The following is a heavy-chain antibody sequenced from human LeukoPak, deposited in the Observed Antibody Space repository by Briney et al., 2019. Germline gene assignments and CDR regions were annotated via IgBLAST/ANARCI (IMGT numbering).Heavy chain of an antibody. J-gene: IGHJ6*02. CDR1: GYTFTSYG. V-gene: IGHV1-18*01. CDR3: ARGGYSSGWYLGMDV. D-gene: IGHD6-19*01. Sequence: ASVKVTCKASGYTFTSYGISWVRQPPGQGLERMGWITAYNGNTNYAQKLQGRVTMTTDTSTSTAYMELRSLRSDDTAVYSCARGGYSSGWYLGMDVWGQGTTVTVSS. CDR2: ITAYNGNT.